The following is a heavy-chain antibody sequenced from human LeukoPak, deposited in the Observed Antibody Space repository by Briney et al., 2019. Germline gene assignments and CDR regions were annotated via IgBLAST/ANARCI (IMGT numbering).Heavy chain of an antibody. CDR1: GYTFTSYY. CDR2: LNPSDGST. V-gene: IGHV1-46*01. D-gene: IGHD6-19*01. CDR3: ARDTPIAVAGSLDY. J-gene: IGHJ4*02. Sequence: ASVKVSCKTSGYTFTSYYMHWVRQAPGQGLEWMGILNPSDGSTSYAQKFQGRVTMTRDTSTSTVYMELSSLRSEDTAVYYCARDTPIAVAGSLDYWGQGTLVTVSS.